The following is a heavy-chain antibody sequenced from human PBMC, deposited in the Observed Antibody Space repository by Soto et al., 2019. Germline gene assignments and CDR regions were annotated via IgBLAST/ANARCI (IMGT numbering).Heavy chain of an antibody. CDR3: ARGGYCSGGSCYSLGGRVDY. Sequence: ASVKVSCKASGYTFTSYGISWVRQAPGQGLERMGWISAYNGNTNYAQKLQGRVTMTTDTSTSTAYMELRSLRSDDTAVYYCARGGYCSGGSCYSLGGRVDYWGQGTLVTVSS. J-gene: IGHJ4*02. CDR2: ISAYNGNT. CDR1: GYTFTSYG. V-gene: IGHV1-18*01. D-gene: IGHD2-15*01.